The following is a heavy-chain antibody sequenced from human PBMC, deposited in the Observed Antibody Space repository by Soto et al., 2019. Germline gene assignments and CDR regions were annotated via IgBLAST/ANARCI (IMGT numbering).Heavy chain of an antibody. CDR2: ISGSGGST. Sequence: EVQLLESGGGLVQPGGSLRLSCAASGFTFSSYGMSWVRQAPGKGLEWVSSISGSGGSTYYADSVKGRFTISRAKSKNTLYLQMSSLRAEDTAVYYCANRNDYGSGSYFPFDHWGQGTLVTVSS. D-gene: IGHD3-10*01. CDR1: GFTFSSYG. CDR3: ANRNDYGSGSYFPFDH. J-gene: IGHJ4*02. V-gene: IGHV3-23*01.